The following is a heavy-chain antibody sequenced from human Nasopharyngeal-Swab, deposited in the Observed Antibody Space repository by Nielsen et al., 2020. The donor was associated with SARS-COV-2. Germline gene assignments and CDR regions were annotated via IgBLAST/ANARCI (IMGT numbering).Heavy chain of an antibody. J-gene: IGHJ3*02. Sequence: SCTVSGGSISSGGYYWSWIRQPAGKGPEWIGRTHISEGTIYNPSLRSRVTISKDTSKNQFSLKLSSVTAADSAVYYCARDVSGWYGVDIWGQGTMVTVSS. D-gene: IGHD6-19*01. CDR1: GGSISSGGYY. CDR3: ARDVSGWYGVDI. V-gene: IGHV4-61*02. CDR2: THISEGT.